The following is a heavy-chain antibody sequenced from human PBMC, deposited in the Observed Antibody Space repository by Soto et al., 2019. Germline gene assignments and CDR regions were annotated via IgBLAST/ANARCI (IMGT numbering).Heavy chain of an antibody. CDR2: IFPSGDS. CDR1: GGSISSLY. J-gene: IGHJ4*02. CDR3: ARASRCKSEYECFAWLDF. D-gene: IGHD6-6*01. V-gene: IGHV4-4*07. Sequence: QVLLQESGPGLVKPSETLSLTCTVSGGSISSLYWAWIRQPAGKGLEWIGRIFPSGDSNYNPSLKSRVSMSLDTSKNPFSLTVTSVTAADTAVSYCARASRCKSEYECFAWLDFWGQGTLVTVSS.